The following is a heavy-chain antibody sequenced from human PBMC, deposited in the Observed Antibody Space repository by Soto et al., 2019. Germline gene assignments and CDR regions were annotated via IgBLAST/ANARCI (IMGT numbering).Heavy chain of an antibody. Sequence: QVQLVQSAAEVKKPGASVKVSCKASGYNFSDYYIHWVRQAPGPGLEWLGWVSPKSGGTNYAQKFKGRVTMNRDTSSNTVYMGLSGLKSDDTAFFYCAREISGGGTLNWFDPWGQGTLVTVSS. J-gene: IGHJ5*02. V-gene: IGHV1-2*02. D-gene: IGHD2-8*02. CDR3: AREISGGGTLNWFDP. CDR1: GYNFSDYY. CDR2: VSPKSGGT.